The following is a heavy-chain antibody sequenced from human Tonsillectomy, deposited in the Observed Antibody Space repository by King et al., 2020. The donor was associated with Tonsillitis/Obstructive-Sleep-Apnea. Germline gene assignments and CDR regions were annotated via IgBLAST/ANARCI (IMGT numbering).Heavy chain of an antibody. CDR3: ARVSRLALDV. V-gene: IGHV3-48*03. CDR1: GFTFSSYE. CDR2: ISSSGSTI. Sequence: VQLVESGGGLVQPGGSLRLSCAASGFTFSSYEMNWVRQAPGKGLEWVSYISSSGSTIYYADSVKGRFTISRDNAKNSLYLQMISLRAEDTAVYYCARVSRLALDVWGKGTTVTVSS. J-gene: IGHJ6*03.